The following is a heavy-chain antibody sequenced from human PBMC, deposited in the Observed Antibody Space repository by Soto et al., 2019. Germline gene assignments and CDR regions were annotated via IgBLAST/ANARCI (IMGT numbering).Heavy chain of an antibody. V-gene: IGHV1-69*04. CDR1: GDTFSSYT. CDR3: ARDPVAATHFDY. Sequence: SVKVSCKASGDTFSSYTISWVRQAPGQGLEWMGRIIPALGVADYAQNFQGRVTITADKSTSTAYMELSSLRSGDTAVYYCARDPVAATHFDYWGQGALVTVSS. D-gene: IGHD1-26*01. J-gene: IGHJ4*02. CDR2: IIPALGVA.